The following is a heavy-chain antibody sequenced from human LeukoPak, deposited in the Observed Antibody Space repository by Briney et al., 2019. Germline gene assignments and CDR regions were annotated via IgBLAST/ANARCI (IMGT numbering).Heavy chain of an antibody. CDR2: INWNGGST. J-gene: IGHJ4*02. CDR1: GITSGSYA. Sequence: GGSLRLSCEASGITSGSYAMSWVRQAPGKGLEWVSGINWNGGSTGYADSVKGRFTISRDNAKNSLYLQMNSLRAEDTALYYCARGGMVVAAGLSYWGQGTLVTVSS. CDR3: ARGGMVVAAGLSY. V-gene: IGHV3-20*04. D-gene: IGHD2-15*01.